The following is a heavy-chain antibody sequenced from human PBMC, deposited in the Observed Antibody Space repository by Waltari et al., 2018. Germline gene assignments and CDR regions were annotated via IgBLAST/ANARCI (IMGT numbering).Heavy chain of an antibody. V-gene: IGHV3-48*03. Sequence: EVQLVESGGGLVEPGGSLRLSCAASGFTFSSYEITWVRQAPGEGLEWVSDISSSGSTIYYADSGKGRFTISRDNAKNSLYLQMNSLRAEDTAVYYCARVGYSYGMFDYWGQGTLVTVSS. D-gene: IGHD5-18*01. J-gene: IGHJ4*02. CDR1: GFTFSSYE. CDR3: ARVGYSYGMFDY. CDR2: ISSSGSTI.